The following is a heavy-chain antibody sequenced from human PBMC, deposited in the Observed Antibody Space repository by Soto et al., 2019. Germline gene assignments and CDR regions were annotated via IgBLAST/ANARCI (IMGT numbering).Heavy chain of an antibody. CDR2: INPTGGTV. J-gene: IGHJ4*02. V-gene: IGHV1-46*01. Sequence: QVRLVQSGAEVKKPGASVKISCETSGYTFTKFHLHWVRQAPGQGLEWMGRINPTGGTVNYAQHFQGRVTVTTDMSTSTVDMELSSLRFEDTAVYYCATEGDPRLYAATVFDYWGQGTLLSVSS. D-gene: IGHD3-16*01. CDR1: GYTFTKFH. CDR3: ATEGDPRLYAATVFDY.